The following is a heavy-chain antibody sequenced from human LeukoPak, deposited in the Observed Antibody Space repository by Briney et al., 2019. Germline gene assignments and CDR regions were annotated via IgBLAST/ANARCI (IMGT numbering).Heavy chain of an antibody. CDR1: GGSISSYY. CDR2: IYYSGST. J-gene: IGHJ5*02. D-gene: IGHD3-3*01. V-gene: IGHV4-59*01. Sequence: PSETLSLTCTVSGGSISSYYWSWIRQPPGRGLEWIGYIYYSGSTNYNPSLKSRVTISVDTSKNQFSLKLSSVTAADTAVYYCARVENYDFWSGYLFDPWGQGTLVTVSS. CDR3: ARVENYDFWSGYLFDP.